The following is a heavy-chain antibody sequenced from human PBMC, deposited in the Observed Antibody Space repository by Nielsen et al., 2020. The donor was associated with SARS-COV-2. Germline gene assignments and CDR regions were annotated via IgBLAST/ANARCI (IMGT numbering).Heavy chain of an antibody. CDR3: ARDSITGTSDY. D-gene: IGHD1/OR15-1a*01. V-gene: IGHV3-7*03. Sequence: GESLKISCAASGFTFSSYWMSWVRQAPGKGLEWVANIKQDGSEKYYVDSVKGRFTISRHNAKNPLYLQMNSLRAEDTAVYYCARDSITGTSDYWGQGTLVTVSS. J-gene: IGHJ4*02. CDR2: IKQDGSEK. CDR1: GFTFSSYW.